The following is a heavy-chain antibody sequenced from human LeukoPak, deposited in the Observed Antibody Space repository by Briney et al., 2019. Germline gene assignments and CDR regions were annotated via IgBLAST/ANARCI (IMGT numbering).Heavy chain of an antibody. J-gene: IGHJ4*02. Sequence: GRSLRLSCAASGFSFSNYGMHWVRQAPGKGLEWVAVTSYDGNHEYYADSVKGRFTISRDNSKNTLYLQMNSLRTEDTAVYYCAKDTERYCSGGNCYYFDYWGQGTLVTVSS. CDR3: AKDTERYCSGGNCYYFDY. CDR1: GFSFSNYG. V-gene: IGHV3-30*18. CDR2: TSYDGNHE. D-gene: IGHD2-15*01.